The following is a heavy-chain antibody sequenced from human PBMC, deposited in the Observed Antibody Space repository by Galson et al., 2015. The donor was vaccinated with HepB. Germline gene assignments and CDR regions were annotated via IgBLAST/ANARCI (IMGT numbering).Heavy chain of an antibody. V-gene: IGHV1-18*04. Sequence: SVKVSCKASSYTFPSYGISWVRQAPGHGLEWMGWISAYNGNTKYAQKLQGRVTMTTDTSTSTAYMELKSLRSDDTAVYYCARVVYSGGWYVDYWGQGTLVTVSS. J-gene: IGHJ4*02. D-gene: IGHD6-19*01. CDR1: SYTFPSYG. CDR2: ISAYNGNT. CDR3: ARVVYSGGWYVDY.